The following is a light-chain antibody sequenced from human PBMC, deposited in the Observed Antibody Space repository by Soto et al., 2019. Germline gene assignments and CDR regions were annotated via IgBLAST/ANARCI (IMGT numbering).Light chain of an antibody. V-gene: IGKV1-9*01. CDR2: TAS. Sequence: IQLTQSPSFLSASVEDRVTITCRASQGISSLLAWYQQRPGKAPKLLIHTASTLQSGVPSRFSGSGSGTEFTLTIGGLQPEDFATCYCQHRHSYPITFGQWTRREIK. J-gene: IGKJ5*01. CDR3: QHRHSYPIT. CDR1: QGISSL.